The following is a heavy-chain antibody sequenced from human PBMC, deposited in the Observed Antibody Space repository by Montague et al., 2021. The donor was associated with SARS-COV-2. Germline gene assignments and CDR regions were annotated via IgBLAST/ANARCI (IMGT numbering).Heavy chain of an antibody. CDR1: GDSVSSNSAA. CDR3: ARDTRIRLWFDRDYYYGMDV. V-gene: IGHV6-1*01. Sequence: CAISGDSVSSNSAAWYWIRQSPSRGLEWLGRTYYRSKWYNDYAVSVKSRITINPDTSKNQFSLQLNSVTPEDTAVYYCARDTRIRLWFDRDYYYGMDVWGQGTTVTVSS. J-gene: IGHJ6*02. D-gene: IGHD5-18*01. CDR2: TYYRSKWYN.